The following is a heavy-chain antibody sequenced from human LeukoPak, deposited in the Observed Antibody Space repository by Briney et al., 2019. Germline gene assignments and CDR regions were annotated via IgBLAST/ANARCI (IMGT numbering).Heavy chain of an antibody. V-gene: IGHV4-4*02. Sequence: SETLSLTCAVSGGSISSSNRWSWVRQPPGKGLEWIGEIYHSGSTNYNPSLKSRVTISVDKSKNQFSLKLNSVTAADTAVYYCARSVQYQLPTMGYWGQGTLVTVSS. J-gene: IGHJ4*02. D-gene: IGHD2-2*01. CDR2: IYHSGST. CDR1: GGSISSSNR. CDR3: ARSVQYQLPTMGY.